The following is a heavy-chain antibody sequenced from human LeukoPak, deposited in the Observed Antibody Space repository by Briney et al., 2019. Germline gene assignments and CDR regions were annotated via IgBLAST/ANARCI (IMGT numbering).Heavy chain of an antibody. J-gene: IGHJ5*02. D-gene: IGHD3-16*01. CDR1: GGSISSSSYY. Sequence: PSETLSLTCTVSGGSISSSSYYWSWIRQPPGKGLEWIGYIYYSGSTNYNPSLKSRVTISVDTSKNQFSLKLSSLTAADTAVYYCAREGAWAFDPWGQGTLVTVSS. CDR3: AREGAWAFDP. CDR2: IYYSGST. V-gene: IGHV4-61*01.